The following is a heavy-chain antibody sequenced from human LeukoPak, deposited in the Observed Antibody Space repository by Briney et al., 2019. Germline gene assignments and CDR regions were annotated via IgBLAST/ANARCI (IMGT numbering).Heavy chain of an antibody. CDR3: ARWPYPPDWDSSSRHPPGYYYYMDV. CDR2: IYYSGST. J-gene: IGHJ6*03. D-gene: IGHD6-13*01. V-gene: IGHV4-31*03. Sequence: SQTLPLTCTVSGGSISSGGYNWSWIRQHPGKGLEWIGYIYYSGSTYYNPSLKSRVTISVDTSKNQFSLKLSSVTAADTAVYYCARWPYPPDWDSSSRHPPGYYYYMDVWGKGTTVTVSS. CDR1: GGSISSGGYN.